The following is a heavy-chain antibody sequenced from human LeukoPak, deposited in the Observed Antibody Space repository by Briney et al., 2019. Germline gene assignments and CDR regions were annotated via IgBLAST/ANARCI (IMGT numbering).Heavy chain of an antibody. D-gene: IGHD2-15*01. Sequence: QSGGSLRLSCAASGFTFDDYAMHWVRQAPGKGLEWVSGISWNSGSIGYADSVKGRFTISRDNAKNSLYLQMNSLRAEDTALYYCAKAMGLLPHPPFDYWGQGTLVTVSS. CDR1: GFTFDDYA. CDR2: ISWNSGSI. J-gene: IGHJ4*02. V-gene: IGHV3-9*01. CDR3: AKAMGLLPHPPFDY.